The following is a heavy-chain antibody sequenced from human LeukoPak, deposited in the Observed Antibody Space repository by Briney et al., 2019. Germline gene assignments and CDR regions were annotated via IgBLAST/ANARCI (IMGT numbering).Heavy chain of an antibody. D-gene: IGHD6-13*01. CDR1: GFSLSTSGVG. J-gene: IGHJ4*02. Sequence: SGPTLVNPTQTLTLTCTFSGFSLSTSGVGVGWIRQPPGKALEWLALIYWDDDKRYSPSLKSRLTITEDTSKNQVVLTMTNMDPVDTATYYCAHRRYFNIGSSWPLFDYWGQGTLVTVSS. V-gene: IGHV2-5*02. CDR2: IYWDDDK. CDR3: AHRRYFNIGSSWPLFDY.